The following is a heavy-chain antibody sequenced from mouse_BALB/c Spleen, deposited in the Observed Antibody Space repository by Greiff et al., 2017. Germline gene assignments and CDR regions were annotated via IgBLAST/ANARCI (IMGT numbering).Heavy chain of an antibody. D-gene: IGHD1-1*01. CDR3: ARKDYYGSSPSWFAY. CDR2: ISSGSSTI. Sequence: EVQGVESGGGLVQPGGSRKLSCAASGFTFSSFGMHWVRQAPEKGLEWVAYISSGSSTIYYADTVKGRFTISRDNPKNTLFLQMTSLRSEDTAMYYCARKDYYGSSPSWFAYWGQGTLVTVSA. V-gene: IGHV5-17*02. CDR1: GFTFSSFG. J-gene: IGHJ3*01.